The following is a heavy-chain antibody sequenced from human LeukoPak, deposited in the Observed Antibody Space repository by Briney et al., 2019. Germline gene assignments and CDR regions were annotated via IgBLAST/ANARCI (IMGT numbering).Heavy chain of an antibody. J-gene: IGHJ4*02. CDR2: ISAYNGNT. D-gene: IGHD3-22*01. Sequence: ASVKVSCKASGYTFTGYYMHWVRQAPGQGLEWMGWISAYNGNTNYAQKLQGRVTMTTDTSTSTAYMELRSLRSDDTAVYYCARDTYYYDSSGYPDIDYWGQGTLVTVSS. CDR1: GYTFTGYY. V-gene: IGHV1-18*04. CDR3: ARDTYYYDSSGYPDIDY.